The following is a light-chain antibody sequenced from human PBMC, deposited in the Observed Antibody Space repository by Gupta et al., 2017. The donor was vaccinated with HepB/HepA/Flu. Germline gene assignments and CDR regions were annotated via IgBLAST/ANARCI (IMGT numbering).Light chain of an antibody. CDR3: LQDGNSPLT. CDR2: GAS. Sequence: VWTQPPATLSLSPGERVTPPCSVIQNDTSNYFAWYQQKPGQPPRLLLYGASNRATGIPDRFSGSGSGTDFSLTISSLEPEDFAVYYCLQDGNSPLTFGQGTKVEI. V-gene: IGKV3-20*01. CDR1: QNDTSNY. J-gene: IGKJ2*01.